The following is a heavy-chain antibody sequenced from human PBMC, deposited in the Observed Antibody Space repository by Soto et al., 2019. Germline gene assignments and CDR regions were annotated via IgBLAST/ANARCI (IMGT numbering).Heavy chain of an antibody. V-gene: IGHV4-38-2*02. CDR1: GYSISSGCY. D-gene: IGHD3-10*01. CDR2: MYPTGST. Sequence: PSETLSLTCTVSGYSISSGCYWGWIRQPPGKRLEWIGSMYPTGSTYYNPSLKSRVTISVDTSKNQFSLKLTSVTAADTAVYYCVRDLNYGLYYFDYWGQGTLVTVSS. J-gene: IGHJ4*02. CDR3: VRDLNYGLYYFDY.